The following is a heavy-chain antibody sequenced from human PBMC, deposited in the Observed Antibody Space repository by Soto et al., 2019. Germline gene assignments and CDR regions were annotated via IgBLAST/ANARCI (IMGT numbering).Heavy chain of an antibody. CDR3: ATSQYLQLLLTD. CDR1: EFTLNNHA. V-gene: IGHV3-23*01. J-gene: IGHJ4*02. CDR2: ISGTGEIT. Sequence: EVQLLESGGGLVQPGGSLRLCCAASEFTLNNHAMSWVRQAPGKGLEWVSTISGTGEITYYADSVKGRFTVSRDKSKNTLFLQMNSLRVEDTAVYYCATSQYLQLLLTDWGQGTPVTVSS. D-gene: IGHD3-16*01.